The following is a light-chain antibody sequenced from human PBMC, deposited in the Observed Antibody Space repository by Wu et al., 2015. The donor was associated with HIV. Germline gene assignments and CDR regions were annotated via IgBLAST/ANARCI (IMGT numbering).Light chain of an antibody. Sequence: EIVLTQFPATLSLSPGERATLSCRASQSVASFLAWYQQKPGQAPRLLIYDASNRATGIPARFSGSGSGTDFTLTISRLEPEDFAVYYCQQYGSSQWTFGQGPRWKSN. J-gene: IGKJ1*01. CDR1: QSVASF. CDR3: QQYGSSQWT. CDR2: DAS. V-gene: IGKV3-20*01.